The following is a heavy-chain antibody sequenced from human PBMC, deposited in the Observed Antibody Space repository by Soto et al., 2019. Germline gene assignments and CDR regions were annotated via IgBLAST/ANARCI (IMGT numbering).Heavy chain of an antibody. CDR3: VKVSYSSLTTLGSAFDV. Sequence: QLVESGGGLVQPGRSLRLSCAASGFTFDDYAMHWVRQAPGQGLEWGSGITWSGDNMAYADSVEGRFITSRDNVKNSMYLQMNSLGVEDTALYHCVKVSYSSLTTLGSAFDVWGQGTMVTVS. V-gene: IGHV3-9*01. J-gene: IGHJ3*01. CDR1: GFTFDDYA. D-gene: IGHD4-4*01. CDR2: ITWSGDNM.